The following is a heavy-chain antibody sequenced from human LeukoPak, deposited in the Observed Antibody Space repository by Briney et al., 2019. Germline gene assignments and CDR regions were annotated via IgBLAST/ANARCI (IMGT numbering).Heavy chain of an antibody. D-gene: IGHD3-22*01. V-gene: IGHV3-23*01. Sequence: GGSLRLSCAASGFTFSSYSMSWVRQAPGMGLEWVSAISSSGGNTYYADSVKGRFTISRDNSKNTLYLQMNSLRAEDTAVYYCAKDGASYYYDSSGYPNWFDPWGQGTLVTVSS. CDR3: AKDGASYYYDSSGYPNWFDP. CDR2: ISSSGGNT. CDR1: GFTFSSYS. J-gene: IGHJ5*02.